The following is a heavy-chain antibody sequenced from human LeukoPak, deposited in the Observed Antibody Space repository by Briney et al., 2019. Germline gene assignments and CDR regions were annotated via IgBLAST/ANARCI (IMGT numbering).Heavy chain of an antibody. D-gene: IGHD6-19*01. CDR1: GFTFSNYA. Sequence: GGSLRLSCSASGFTFSNYAMHWVRQAPGKGLEYVSSISSNGGTTYYADSVKGRFTISRDNSKNTLYLQMNSLRAEDTAVYYCARGSEFDYWGQGTLVTVSS. V-gene: IGHV3-64*04. CDR3: ARGSEFDY. J-gene: IGHJ4*02. CDR2: ISSNGGTT.